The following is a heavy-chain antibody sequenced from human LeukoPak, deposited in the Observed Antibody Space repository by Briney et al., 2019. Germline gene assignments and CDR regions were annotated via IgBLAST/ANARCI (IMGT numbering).Heavy chain of an antibody. V-gene: IGHV3-30*18. D-gene: IGHD4-17*01. J-gene: IGHJ4*02. CDR3: AKSPGIGTYGDRSTAVDY. CDR2: ISYDGTNK. Sequence: PGRSLRLSCSASGFTFSYYGFHWVRQAPGKGLEWVALISYDGTNKYYADSVKGRFTISRYNSKNTLFLQMNSLRAEDTAVYYCAKSPGIGTYGDRSTAVDYWGQGTLVTVSS. CDR1: GFTFSYYG.